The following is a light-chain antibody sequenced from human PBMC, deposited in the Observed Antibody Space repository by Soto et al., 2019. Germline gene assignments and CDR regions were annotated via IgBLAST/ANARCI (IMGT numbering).Light chain of an antibody. CDR3: QQSYTIPLT. V-gene: IGKV1-39*01. CDR2: AAS. CDR1: QSISNY. Sequence: DIQMTQSPSSLSASVGDRVTITCRASQSISNYLHWYQQTPGKAPKHLIYAASDLRSGVPSRFSGSGSGTHFTLTISRLQPEDFATYYCQQSYTIPLTFGGGTEVEIK. J-gene: IGKJ4*01.